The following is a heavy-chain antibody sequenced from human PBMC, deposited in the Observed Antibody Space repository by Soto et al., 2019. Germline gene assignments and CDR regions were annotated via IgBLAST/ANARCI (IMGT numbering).Heavy chain of an antibody. Sequence: EVQLLESGGGLEQPGGSLRLSCAASGFTFSSYVMTWVRQAPGKGLEWVSSINTRGGSTYYADSVKGRFTISRDNSKNTLYRQMNSLRAEATAIYYGAKTRVILRFGGGAFEIWGQGTVVTVSS. J-gene: IGHJ3*02. D-gene: IGHD3-16*01. V-gene: IGHV3-23*01. CDR3: AKTRVILRFGGGAFEI. CDR1: GFTFSSYV. CDR2: INTRGGST.